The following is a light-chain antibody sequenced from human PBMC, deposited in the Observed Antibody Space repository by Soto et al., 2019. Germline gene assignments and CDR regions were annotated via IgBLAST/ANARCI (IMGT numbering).Light chain of an antibody. CDR2: STN. CDR1: TGAVTTGYY. V-gene: IGLV7-43*01. J-gene: IGLJ3*02. Sequence: QTVVTQEPSLTVSPGGTVTLTCASSTGAVTTGYYPNWFQQKPGQAPRALIYSTNNKHSWTPARFSGSLLGGKAALTLSGVQPADEAEYYCLVYYKGVWVFGGGTKVTVL. CDR3: LVYYKGVWV.